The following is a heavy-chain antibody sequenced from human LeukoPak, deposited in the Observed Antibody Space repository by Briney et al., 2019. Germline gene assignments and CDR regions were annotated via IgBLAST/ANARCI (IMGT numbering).Heavy chain of an antibody. J-gene: IGHJ6*02. CDR2: IKQDGSEK. D-gene: IGHD6-19*01. CDR3: ARGGHSSGWYFLDYYYGMDV. CDR1: GGSFSGYY. Sequence: ETLSLTCAVYGGSFSGYYWSWIRQPPGKGLEWVANIKQDGSEKYYVDSVKGRFTISRDNAKNSLYLQMNSLRAEDTAVYYCARGGHSSGWYFLDYYYGMDVWGQGTTVTVSS. V-gene: IGHV3-7*03.